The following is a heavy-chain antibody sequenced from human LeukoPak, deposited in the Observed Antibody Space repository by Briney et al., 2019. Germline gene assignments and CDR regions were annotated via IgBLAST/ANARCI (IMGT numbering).Heavy chain of an antibody. D-gene: IGHD2-21*01. CDR3: ASGDGYLQPY. Sequence: GGSLRLSCAASGFSVSGKFVSWVRQAPGKGLEWVSIIHYDGKIRYAGSVGGRFTIYRDDSENTLFLQMNSLRVDDTAVYFCASGDGYLQPYWGQGTLVTVSS. CDR1: GFSVSGKF. J-gene: IGHJ4*02. V-gene: IGHV3-53*01. CDR2: IHYDGKI.